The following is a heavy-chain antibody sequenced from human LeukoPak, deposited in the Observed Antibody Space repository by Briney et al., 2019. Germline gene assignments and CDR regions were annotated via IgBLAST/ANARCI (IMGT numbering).Heavy chain of an antibody. CDR3: AKNRDSSDYPRDFDF. CDR2: IRHDGSYQ. CDR1: GFTFSSYG. J-gene: IGHJ4*02. Sequence: GGSLRLSCAAFGFTFSSYGMHWVRQTPGTGLEWVAFIRHDGSYQQYADSVKGRFTVSRDNSKDMVYLQMNSLRTEDTAVYYCAKNRDSSDYPRDFDFWGQGTLVTVSS. V-gene: IGHV3-30*02. D-gene: IGHD3-22*01.